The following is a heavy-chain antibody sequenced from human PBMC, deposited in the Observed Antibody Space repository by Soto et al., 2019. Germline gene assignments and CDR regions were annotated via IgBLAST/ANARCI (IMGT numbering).Heavy chain of an antibody. CDR3: ASGIAARHPPAWFDP. J-gene: IGHJ5*02. CDR2: INHSGST. Sequence: SETLSLTCAVYGGSFSGYYWSWIRQPPGKGLEWIGEINHSGSTNYNPSLKSRVTISVDTSKNQFSLKLSSVTAADTAVYYCASGIAARHPPAWFDPWGQGTLVTVSS. CDR1: GGSFSGYY. V-gene: IGHV4-34*01. D-gene: IGHD6-6*01.